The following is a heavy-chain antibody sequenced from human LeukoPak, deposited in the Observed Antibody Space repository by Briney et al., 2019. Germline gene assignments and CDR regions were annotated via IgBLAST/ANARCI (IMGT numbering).Heavy chain of an antibody. J-gene: IGHJ4*02. CDR3: AKTIGGPVLEWLLGLIIDY. CDR2: ISGSGGST. V-gene: IGHV3-23*01. D-gene: IGHD3-3*01. CDR1: GFTFSSYA. Sequence: PGGSLRPSFEAPGFTFSSYALSWVRQAPGKGLGWVSDISGSGGSTYYADSVKGRFTISRDNSKNTLYLQMNSLRAEDTAVYYCAKTIGGPVLEWLLGLIIDYWGQGTLVTVSS.